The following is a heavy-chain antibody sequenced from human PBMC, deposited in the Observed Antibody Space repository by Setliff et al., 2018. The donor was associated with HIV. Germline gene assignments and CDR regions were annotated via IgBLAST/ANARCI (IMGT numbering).Heavy chain of an antibody. D-gene: IGHD3-10*01. CDR2: MNRDGREK. V-gene: IGHV3-7*04. J-gene: IGHJ3*02. Sequence: GGSLRLSCAASGFTFSNYAMHWVRQAPGRGLEYVAGMNRDGREKLYADSVKGRFSISRDNAKNSLYLQMSSLRTEDTAVYFCARDPAFGAFDIWGQGTMVTVSS. CDR1: GFTFSNYA. CDR3: ARDPAFGAFDI.